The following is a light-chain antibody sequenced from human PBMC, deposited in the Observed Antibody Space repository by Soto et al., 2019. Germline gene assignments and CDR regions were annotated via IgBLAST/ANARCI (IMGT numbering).Light chain of an antibody. J-gene: IGLJ3*02. Sequence: QSVLTQPPSVSGAPGQRITISCTGSSSNIGAGYEVHWYRQLPGTVPKLLIYGNSNRPSGVPDRFSGSKSGTSASLAITGLQAEDEADYYCHSYDSSLDGWVFGGGTKLTVL. CDR2: GNS. V-gene: IGLV1-40*01. CDR3: HSYDSSLDGWV. CDR1: SSNIGAGYE.